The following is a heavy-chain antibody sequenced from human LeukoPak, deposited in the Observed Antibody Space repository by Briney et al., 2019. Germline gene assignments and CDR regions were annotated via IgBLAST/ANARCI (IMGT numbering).Heavy chain of an antibody. CDR3: ARELTMVRGWSRYYYYGMDV. Sequence: GGSLRLSCAASGFTFSSYGMHWVRQAPGKGLEWVAVIWYDGSNKYYADSVKGRFTISRDNSKNTLYLQMNSLRAEDTAVYYCARELTMVRGWSRYYYYGMDVWGQGTTVTVSS. CDR2: IWYDGSNK. D-gene: IGHD3-10*01. V-gene: IGHV3-33*01. CDR1: GFTFSSYG. J-gene: IGHJ6*02.